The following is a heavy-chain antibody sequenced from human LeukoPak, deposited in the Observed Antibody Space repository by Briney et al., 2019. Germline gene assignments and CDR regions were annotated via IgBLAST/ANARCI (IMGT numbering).Heavy chain of an antibody. V-gene: IGHV3-30*04. CDR3: ASGFVVVPAEAFDI. CDR1: GFTFSSYA. CDR2: ISYDGSNK. Sequence: PGRSLRLSCAASGFTFSSYAMHWVRQAPGKGLEWVAVISYDGSNKYYADSVKGRFTISRGNSKNTLYLQMNSLRAEDTAVYYCASGFVVVPAEAFDIWGQGTMVTVSS. J-gene: IGHJ3*02. D-gene: IGHD2-2*01.